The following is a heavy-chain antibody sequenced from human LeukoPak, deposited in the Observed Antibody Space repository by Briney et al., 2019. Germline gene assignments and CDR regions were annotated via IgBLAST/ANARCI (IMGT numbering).Heavy chain of an antibody. CDR2: ISAYNGNT. CDR3: ARDGDCSSSSCYKGFSYYYYYGMDV. D-gene: IGHD2-2*02. V-gene: IGHV1-18*01. J-gene: IGHJ6*02. Sequence: GASVKVSCKASGYTFTSYGISWVRQAPGQGLEWMGWISAYNGNTNYAQKLQGRVTMTRDTSTSTAYMELRSLRSDDTAVYYCARDGDCSSSSCYKGFSYYYYYGMDVWGQGTTVTVSS. CDR1: GYTFTSYG.